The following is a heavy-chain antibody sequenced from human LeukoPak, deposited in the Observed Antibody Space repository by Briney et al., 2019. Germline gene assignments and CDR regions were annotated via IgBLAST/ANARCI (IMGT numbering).Heavy chain of an antibody. Sequence: ASVEVSCKASGYTFTSYGTSWVRQAPGQGLEWMGWISAYNGNTNYAQKLQGRVTMTTDTSTSTAYMELRSLRSDDTAVYYCARAVGSMIAAAGIGYYMDVWGKGTTVTVSS. J-gene: IGHJ6*03. V-gene: IGHV1-18*01. CDR3: ARAVGSMIAAAGIGYYMDV. CDR2: ISAYNGNT. CDR1: GYTFTSYG. D-gene: IGHD6-13*01.